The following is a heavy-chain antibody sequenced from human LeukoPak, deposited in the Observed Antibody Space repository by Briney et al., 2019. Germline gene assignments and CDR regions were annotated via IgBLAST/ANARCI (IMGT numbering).Heavy chain of an antibody. D-gene: IGHD5-12*01. CDR2: IYTSGST. J-gene: IGHJ6*03. CDR3: ARLASPYYYYYMDV. CDR1: GFTFSSYS. Sequence: GSLRLSCAASGFTFSSYSMNWVRQAPGKGLEWIGYIYTSGSTNYNPSLKSRVTISVDTSKNQFSLKLSSVTAADTAVYYCARLASPYYYYYMDVWGKGTTVTVSS. V-gene: IGHV4-4*09.